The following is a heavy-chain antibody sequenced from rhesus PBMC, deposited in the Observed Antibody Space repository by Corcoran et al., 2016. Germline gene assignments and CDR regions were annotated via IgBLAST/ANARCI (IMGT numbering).Heavy chain of an antibody. CDR2: ISGSVGSP. J-gene: IGHJ4*01. D-gene: IGHD2-2*01. V-gene: IGHV4-173*01. Sequence: QLQLQESGPRLLKPSETLSLTCAVSGGSITTNWWNWIRQPPGKGLEWMGRISGSVGSPTYNPSPTIRVTISTATSQNPFALTLSPVAAADTAIYYCARDRCHCDSNTCWQGFDFWGQGVLVTVSS. CDR1: GGSITTNW. CDR3: ARDRCHCDSNTCWQGFDF.